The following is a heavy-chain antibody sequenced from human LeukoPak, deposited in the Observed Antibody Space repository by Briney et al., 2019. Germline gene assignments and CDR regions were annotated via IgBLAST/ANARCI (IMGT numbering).Heavy chain of an antibody. CDR1: GYSISSGYY. V-gene: IGHV4-38-2*02. CDR3: ARLTYGADSNYYYYYYMDV. J-gene: IGHJ6*03. D-gene: IGHD4-17*01. Sequence: PSETLSLTCTVSGYSISSGYYWGWIRQPPGKGLEWIGSIYHSGSTYYNPSLKSRVTISVDTSKNQFSLKLSSVTAADTAVYYCARLTYGADSNYYYYYYMDVWGKGTTVTVSS. CDR2: IYHSGST.